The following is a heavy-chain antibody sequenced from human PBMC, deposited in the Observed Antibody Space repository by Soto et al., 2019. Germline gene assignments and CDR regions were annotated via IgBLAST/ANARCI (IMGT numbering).Heavy chain of an antibody. D-gene: IGHD5-18*01. J-gene: IGHJ6*04. CDR2: IYYSGNT. CDR3: ARDRLMATAGTARHYFGLDV. V-gene: IGHV4-31*03. CDR1: GGSIRSGGYY. Sequence: TLSLTCTVSGGSIRSGGYYWSWVRQNPRRGLEWIGNIYYSGNTYYNPSLKSRLTISVDTSKNQFSLNLSSVTAADTAVYYCARDRLMATAGTARHYFGLDVWGKGTTVTVSS.